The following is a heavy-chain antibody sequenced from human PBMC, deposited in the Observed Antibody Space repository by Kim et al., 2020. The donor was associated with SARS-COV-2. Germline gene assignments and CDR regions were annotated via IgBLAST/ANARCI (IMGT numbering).Heavy chain of an antibody. D-gene: IGHD2-15*01. Sequence: GGSLRLSCAASGFTFSSYSMNWVRQAPGKGLEWVSSISSSSSYIYYADSVKGRFTISRDNAKNSLYLQMNSLRAEDTAVYYCARVVGYCSGGSCYLDYWGQGTLVTVSS. CDR1: GFTFSSYS. V-gene: IGHV3-21*01. CDR2: ISSSSSYI. CDR3: ARVVGYCSGGSCYLDY. J-gene: IGHJ4*02.